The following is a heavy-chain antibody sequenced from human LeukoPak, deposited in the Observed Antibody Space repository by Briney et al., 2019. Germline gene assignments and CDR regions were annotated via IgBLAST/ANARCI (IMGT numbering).Heavy chain of an antibody. V-gene: IGHV3-21*01. J-gene: IGHJ3*02. Sequence: PGGSLRLSCAASGFTFSSYSMNWVRQAPGKGLEWVSSISSSSSYIYYADSVKGRFTISRDNAKNSLYLQMNSLRAEDTAVYYCARGGRYCSGGSCYGDAFDIWGQGTMVTVSS. CDR1: GFTFSSYS. D-gene: IGHD2-15*01. CDR3: ARGGRYCSGGSCYGDAFDI. CDR2: ISSSSSYI.